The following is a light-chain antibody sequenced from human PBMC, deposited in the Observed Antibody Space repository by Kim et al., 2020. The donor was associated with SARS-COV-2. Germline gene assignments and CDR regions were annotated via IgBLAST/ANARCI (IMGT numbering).Light chain of an antibody. V-gene: IGKV1-17*01. CDR3: LQHRSYPIT. CDR1: QGIGKH. Sequence: DIQMTQSPSSLSASVGGRVTITCRTSQGIGKHFAWYQQKPGKAPKRLIYGASSLQSGVPSRFSGSGSGTEFTLTITSLQPEDFATYYCLQHRSYPITFGQGTRLDIK. J-gene: IGKJ5*01. CDR2: GAS.